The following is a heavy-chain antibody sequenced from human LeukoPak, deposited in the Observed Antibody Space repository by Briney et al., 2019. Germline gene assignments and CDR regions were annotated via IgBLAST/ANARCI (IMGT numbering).Heavy chain of an antibody. J-gene: IGHJ6*03. D-gene: IGHD6-13*01. V-gene: IGHV3-11*04. Sequence: PGGSLRLSCAASGFTFSDYYMSWIRQAPGKGLEWVSYISSSGNTTYHADSVKGRFTISRDNAKNSLYLQMNSLRAEDTAVYYCARDPSSWYYYYMDVWGKGTTVTVSS. CDR3: ARDPSSWYYYYMDV. CDR1: GFTFSDYY. CDR2: ISSSGNTT.